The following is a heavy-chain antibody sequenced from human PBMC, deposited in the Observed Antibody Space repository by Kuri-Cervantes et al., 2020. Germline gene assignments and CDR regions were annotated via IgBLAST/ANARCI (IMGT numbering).Heavy chain of an antibody. CDR3: ARDGGYYHYYYGMDV. CDR1: GFTFSSYW. CDR2: IRQDGSEK. V-gene: IGHV3-7*01. J-gene: IGHJ6*02. Sequence: GESLKISCAASGFTFSSYWMSWVRQAPGKGLEWVANIRQDGSEKYYVDSVKGRFTISRDNAKNSLYLQMNSLRAEDTAVYYCARDGGYYHYYYGMDVWGQGTTVTVSS. D-gene: IGHD3-16*01.